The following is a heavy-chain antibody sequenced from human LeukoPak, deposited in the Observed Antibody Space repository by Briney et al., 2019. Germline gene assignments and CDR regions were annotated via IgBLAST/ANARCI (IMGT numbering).Heavy chain of an antibody. V-gene: IGHV4-34*01. J-gene: IGHJ4*02. Sequence: PSETLSLTCAVYGGSFSGYYWSWIRQPPGKGLEWIGEINHSGSTNYNPSLKSRVTISVDTSKNQFSLKLSSVTAADTAVYYCARPRSSLYYFDYWGQGTLVTVSS. D-gene: IGHD1-26*01. CDR2: INHSGST. CDR3: ARPRSSLYYFDY. CDR1: GGSFSGYY.